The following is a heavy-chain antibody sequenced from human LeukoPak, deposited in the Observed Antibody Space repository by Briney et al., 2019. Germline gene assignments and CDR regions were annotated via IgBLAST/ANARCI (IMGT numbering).Heavy chain of an antibody. J-gene: IGHJ4*02. CDR2: ISGIGGST. V-gene: IGHV3-23*01. D-gene: IGHD6-13*01. CDR1: GFTFSSYA. Sequence: GGSLRLSCAASGFTFSSYAMSWVRQAPGKGLEWISAISGIGGSTYYAHSVKGRVTISRDNSKNTLYLQMNSLRAQDTGVYYCAKRAAAGTSYFDYWGQGTLVTVSS. CDR3: AKRAAAGTSYFDY.